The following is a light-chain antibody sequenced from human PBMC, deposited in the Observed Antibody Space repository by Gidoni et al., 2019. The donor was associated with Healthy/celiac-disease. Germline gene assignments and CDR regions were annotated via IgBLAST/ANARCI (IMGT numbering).Light chain of an antibody. V-gene: IGKV1-9*01. CDR3: QQHNSYPCT. CDR2: AAS. CDR1: QGISSY. J-gene: IGKJ2*02. Sequence: DLQLIQSPSFLSASVGDRVTITCRPSQGISSYLAWYQQKPGKAPKLLIYAASTMQSGVPSRFSGSGSGTDFTLTISRLQPEDFATYYCQQHNSYPCTFGQGTKLEIK.